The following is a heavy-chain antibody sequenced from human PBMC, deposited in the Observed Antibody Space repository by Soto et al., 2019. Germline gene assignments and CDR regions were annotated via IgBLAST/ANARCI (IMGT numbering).Heavy chain of an antibody. CDR3: AIEKVGATSVHVIDI. J-gene: IGHJ3*02. Sequence: GGSLRLSCAASGFTFSSYSMNWVRQAPGKGLEWVSYISSSSSTIYYADSVKGRFTISRDNAKNSLYLQMNSLRAEDTAVYYCAIEKVGATSVHVIDIWGQGTMVTVSS. CDR1: GFTFSSYS. V-gene: IGHV3-48*01. D-gene: IGHD1-26*01. CDR2: ISSSSSTI.